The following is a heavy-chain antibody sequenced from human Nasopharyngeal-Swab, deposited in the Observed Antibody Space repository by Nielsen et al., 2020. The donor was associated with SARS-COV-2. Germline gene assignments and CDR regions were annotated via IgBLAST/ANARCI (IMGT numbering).Heavy chain of an antibody. CDR1: GFPFDDYA. D-gene: IGHD3-16*01. J-gene: IGHJ4*02. Sequence: SLKISCVASGFPFDDYAMHWVRQAPGKGLEWVSGINRNSQIMGYAESVEGRFTISRDNAKNSLFLEMRSLRADDTAFYYCAKDIDSTLPGDRLDYWGQGALVTVSS. V-gene: IGHV3-9*01. CDR3: AKDIDSTLPGDRLDY. CDR2: INRNSQIM.